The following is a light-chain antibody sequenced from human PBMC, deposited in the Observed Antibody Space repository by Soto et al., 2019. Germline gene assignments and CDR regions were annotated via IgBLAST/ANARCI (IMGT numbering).Light chain of an antibody. J-gene: IGKJ2*01. V-gene: IGKV1-12*01. CDR1: QGIITW. Sequence: DLPMTQSPSSVSASVGDRVTITCRASQGIITWLAWYQQKPGQAPKLLISPASSLQSGVPSRFSGSGSGTYFTLTISSLQPEDYATYYCQQANSFPYTFGQGTKLEIK. CDR3: QQANSFPYT. CDR2: PAS.